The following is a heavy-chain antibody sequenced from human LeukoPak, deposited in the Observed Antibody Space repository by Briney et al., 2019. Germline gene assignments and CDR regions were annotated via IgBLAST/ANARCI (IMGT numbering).Heavy chain of an antibody. D-gene: IGHD3-22*01. J-gene: IGHJ4*02. CDR1: GFTFGDYA. CDR3: SRGRLSGYWPFDY. CDR2: HRSKAYGGTT. V-gene: IGHV3-49*03. Sequence: GGSLRLSCTTSGFTFGDYAVSWFRQAPGKGLEWVGFHRSKAYGGTTEYAASVKGRFTISRDDSKSIAYLQMNSLKTEDTAMYYCSRGRLSGYWPFDYWGQGTLVTVSS.